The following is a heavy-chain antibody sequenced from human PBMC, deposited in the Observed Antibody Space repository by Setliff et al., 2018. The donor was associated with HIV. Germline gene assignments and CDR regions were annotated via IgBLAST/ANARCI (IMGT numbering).Heavy chain of an antibody. CDR1: GYTFTNYA. CDR3: ARGWDYGVRKPED. V-gene: IGHV1-3*01. CDR2: INAGNGNT. J-gene: IGHJ4*02. D-gene: IGHD3-10*01. Sequence: GASVKVSCKASGYTFTNYAMHWVRQAPGQRLEWMGWINAGNGNTKYSQKFQGRVTITRDTSASTAYMELRSLTYGDTAVYFCARGWDYGVRKPEDWGQGTLVTVSS.